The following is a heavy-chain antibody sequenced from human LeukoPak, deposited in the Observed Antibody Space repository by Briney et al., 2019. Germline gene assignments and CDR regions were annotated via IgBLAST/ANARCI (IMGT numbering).Heavy chain of an antibody. J-gene: IGHJ3*02. CDR1: GYTFTGYY. CDR3: ARARGDYDYVWGSYRPGAFDI. Sequence: ASVKVSCKASGYTFTGYYVNWVRQAPGQGLEWMGWINPNSGGTNYAQKFQGWVTMTRDTSLSTAYMELSRLRSDDTAVYYCARARGDYDYVWGSYRPGAFDIWGQGTMVTVSS. V-gene: IGHV1-2*04. D-gene: IGHD3-16*02. CDR2: INPNSGGT.